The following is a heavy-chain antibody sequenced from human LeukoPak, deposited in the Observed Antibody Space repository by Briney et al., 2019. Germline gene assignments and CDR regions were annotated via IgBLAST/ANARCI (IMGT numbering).Heavy chain of an antibody. Sequence: GGSLRLSCAASGFTVSSNYMSWVRQAPGKGLEWVSVIYSGGSTYYADSVKGRFTISRDNSKNTLYLQMNSLRAGDTAVYYCAKDRSRGYSYGGFDYWGQGTLVTVSS. D-gene: IGHD5-18*01. CDR1: GFTVSSNY. V-gene: IGHV3-53*01. CDR3: AKDRSRGYSYGGFDY. CDR2: IYSGGST. J-gene: IGHJ4*02.